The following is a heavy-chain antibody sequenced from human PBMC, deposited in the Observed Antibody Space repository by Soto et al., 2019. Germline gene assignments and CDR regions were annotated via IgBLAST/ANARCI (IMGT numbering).Heavy chain of an antibody. J-gene: IGHJ6*02. CDR2: IKQDGSEE. D-gene: IGHD6-13*01. V-gene: IGHV3-7*01. CDR3: ARIAASGRGWDV. Sequence: EVQLVESGGGLGQPGGSLRLSCVDSGFTFSSYWMGWVRQAPVTGLEWVGNIKQDGSEENYVDSVKGRFTISRDNAKNSMYLTVNSLRVEDTAVYYCARIAASGRGWDVWGQGTTVGVSS. CDR1: GFTFSSYW.